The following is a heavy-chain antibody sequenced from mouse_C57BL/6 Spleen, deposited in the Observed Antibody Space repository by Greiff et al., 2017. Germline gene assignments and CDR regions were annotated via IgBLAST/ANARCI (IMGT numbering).Heavy chain of an antibody. CDR1: GFTFTDYY. D-gene: IGHD2-1*01. Sequence: EVKLMESGGGLVQPGGSLSLSCAASGFTFTDYYMSWVRQPPGKALEWLGFIRNKANGYTTEYSASVKGRFTISRENSQSILYLQMNALRASDSATYYCARWALYYGNYDYAMDYWGQGTSVTVSS. CDR3: ARWALYYGNYDYAMDY. J-gene: IGHJ4*01. V-gene: IGHV7-3*01. CDR2: IRNKANGYTT.